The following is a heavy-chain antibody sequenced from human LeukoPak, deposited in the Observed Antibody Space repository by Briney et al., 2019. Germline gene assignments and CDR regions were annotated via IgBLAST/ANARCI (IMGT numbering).Heavy chain of an antibody. Sequence: SETLSLTCAVYGGSFSGYYWSWIRQPPGKGLEWIGEINHSGSTNYNPSLKRRVTMSVDTSKNQFSLKLSSVTAADTAVYYCARGQQHSSSWSWFDPWGQGTLVTVSS. V-gene: IGHV4-34*01. CDR1: GGSFSGYY. D-gene: IGHD6-13*01. CDR3: ARGQQHSSSWSWFDP. CDR2: INHSGST. J-gene: IGHJ5*02.